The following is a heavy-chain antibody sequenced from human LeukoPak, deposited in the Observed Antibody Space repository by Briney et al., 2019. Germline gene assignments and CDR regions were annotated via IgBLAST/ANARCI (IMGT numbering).Heavy chain of an antibody. D-gene: IGHD6-13*01. CDR2: INSDGSST. CDR1: GFTFSSYW. J-gene: IGHJ6*04. Sequence: PGGSLRLSCAASGFTFSSYWMNWVRQAPGKGLVWVSRINSDGSSTSYADSVKGRFTISRDNAKNTLYLQMNSLRAEDTAVYYCARGYSSSWYQNYYYGMDVWGKGTTVTVSS. CDR3: ARGYSSSWYQNYYYGMDV. V-gene: IGHV3-74*01.